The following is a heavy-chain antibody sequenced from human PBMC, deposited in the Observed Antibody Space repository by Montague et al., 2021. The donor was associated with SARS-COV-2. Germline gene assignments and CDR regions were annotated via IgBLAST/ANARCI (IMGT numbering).Heavy chain of an antibody. Sequence: SETLSLTCAVYGGSLSGYYWSWIRQPPAKGLEWIGEINHSANTKYNPSLKSPVTISIDTSKSQFSLKMTSVTAADTATYYCASGIYPSGSYYNRYYYGLNIWGPGTTVIVSS. CDR2: INHSANT. D-gene: IGHD3-10*01. CDR3: ASGIYPSGSYYNRYYYGLNI. J-gene: IGHJ6*02. CDR1: GGSLSGYY. V-gene: IGHV4-34*01.